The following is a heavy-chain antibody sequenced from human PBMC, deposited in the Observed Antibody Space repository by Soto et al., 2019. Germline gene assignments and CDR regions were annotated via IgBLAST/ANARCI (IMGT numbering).Heavy chain of an antibody. CDR2: IYYSGST. CDR1: GGAISGGGYY. Sequence: TLCLTCTVGGGAISGGGYYWSWIRQHPGKGLEWIGYIYYSGSTYYNPSLKSRVTISVDTSKNQFSLKLSSVTAADTAVYYCARESVVVVAATRITNFDYWGQGTLVTVS. V-gene: IGHV4-31*03. CDR3: ARESVVVVAATRITNFDY. D-gene: IGHD2-15*01. J-gene: IGHJ4*02.